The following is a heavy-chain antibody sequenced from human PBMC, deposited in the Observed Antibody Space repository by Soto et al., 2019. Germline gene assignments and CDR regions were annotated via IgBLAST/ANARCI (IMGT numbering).Heavy chain of an antibody. V-gene: IGHV1-69*12. D-gene: IGHD1-20*01. CDR1: GGTFSSYA. CDR3: ARSITGTVSYYYGMDV. J-gene: IGHJ6*02. CDR2: IIPIFGTA. Sequence: QVQLVQSGAEVKKPGSSVKVSCKASGGTFSSYAISWVRQAPGQGLEWMGGIIPIFGTANYAQKFQGRVTITADASTSTAYMELSSLTSEDRAVYYCARSITGTVSYYYGMDVWGQGTTVTVSS.